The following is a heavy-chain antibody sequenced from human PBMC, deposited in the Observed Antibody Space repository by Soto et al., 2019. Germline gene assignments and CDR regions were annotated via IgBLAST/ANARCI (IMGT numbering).Heavy chain of an antibody. CDR3: ARVKNYYITTGPLDS. J-gene: IGHJ4*02. D-gene: IGHD3-22*01. CDR1: GNTFTGYF. CDR2: INPNNGDT. Sequence: ASVKVSCKASGNTFTGYFMHWVRQAPGQGLEWMGWINPNNGDTNYAQKFQGRVTMTRATSISTAYMELSSLISDDTAVYYCARVKNYYITTGPLDSWGQGTLVTVSS. V-gene: IGHV1-2*02.